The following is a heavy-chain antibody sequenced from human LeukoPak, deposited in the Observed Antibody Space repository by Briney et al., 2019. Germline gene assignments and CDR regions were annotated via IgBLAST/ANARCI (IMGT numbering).Heavy chain of an antibody. D-gene: IGHD6-13*01. CDR2: IISIFGTA. V-gene: IGHV1-69*05. J-gene: IGHJ1*01. Sequence: SVKVSCKASGGTFSSYAISWVRQAPGQGLEWMGGIISIFGTANYAQKFQGRVTITTDESTSTAYMELSSLRSEDTAVYYCATISAAAGITEYFEHWGQGTLVTVSS. CDR1: GGTFSSYA. CDR3: ATISAAAGITEYFEH.